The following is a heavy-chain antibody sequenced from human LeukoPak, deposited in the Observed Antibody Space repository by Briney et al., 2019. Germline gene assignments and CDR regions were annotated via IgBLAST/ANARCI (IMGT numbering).Heavy chain of an antibody. J-gene: IGHJ4*02. Sequence: GGSLRLSCAASGFTFSSYGMHWVRQAPGKGLEWVAVIWYDGSNKYYADSVKGRFTISRDNSKNTLYLQMSSLRAEDTAVYYCASTSTTVVTHSGTSYFDYWGQGTLVTVSS. CDR1: GFTFSSYG. CDR3: ASTSTTVVTHSGTSYFDY. CDR2: IWYDGSNK. D-gene: IGHD4-23*01. V-gene: IGHV3-33*01.